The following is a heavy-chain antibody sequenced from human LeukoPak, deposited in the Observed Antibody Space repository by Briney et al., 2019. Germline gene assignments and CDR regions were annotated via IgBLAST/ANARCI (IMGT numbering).Heavy chain of an antibody. J-gene: IGHJ4*02. CDR1: GGSISSSSYY. CDR3: ARGTVTTSYDY. Sequence: PSETLSLTCTVSGGSISSSSYYWGWIRQPPGKGLEWIGNIYYTGSTNYNPSLKSRVTISVDTSKNQFSLKLSSVTAADTAVYYCARGTVTTSYDYWGQGTLVTVSS. V-gene: IGHV4-39*07. D-gene: IGHD4-17*01. CDR2: IYYTGST.